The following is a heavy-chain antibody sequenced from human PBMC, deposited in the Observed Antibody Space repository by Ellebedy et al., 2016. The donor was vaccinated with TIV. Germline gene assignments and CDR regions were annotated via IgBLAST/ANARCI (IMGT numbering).Heavy chain of an antibody. CDR1: GFTFSSYA. CDR3: ARDVRSSWYASFDY. D-gene: IGHD6-13*01. V-gene: IGHV3-30-3*01. J-gene: IGHJ4*02. CDR2: ISYDGSNK. Sequence: PGGSLRLSCAASGFTFSSYAMHWVRQAPGKGLEWVAVISYDGSNKYYADSVKGRFTISRYNSKNTLYLQMNSLRAEDTAVYYCARDVRSSWYASFDYWGQGTLATVSS.